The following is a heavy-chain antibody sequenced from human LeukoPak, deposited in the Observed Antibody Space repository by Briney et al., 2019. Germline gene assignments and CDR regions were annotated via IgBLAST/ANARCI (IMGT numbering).Heavy chain of an antibody. CDR2: INPNSGGT. CDR3: ARDLSLYCSSTSCHEYLDP. V-gene: IGHV1-2*02. J-gene: IGHJ5*02. D-gene: IGHD2-2*01. Sequence: GASVKVSCKASGYTFTGYYMHWVRQAPGQGLEWMGWINPNSGGTNYAQKFQGRVTMTRDTSISTAYMELSRLRSDDTAVYYCARDLSLYCSSTSCHEYLDPWGQGTLVTVSS. CDR1: GYTFTGYY.